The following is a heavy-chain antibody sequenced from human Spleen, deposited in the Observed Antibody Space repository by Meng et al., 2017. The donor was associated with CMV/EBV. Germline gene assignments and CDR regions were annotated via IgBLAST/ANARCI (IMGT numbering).Heavy chain of an antibody. V-gene: IGHV3-48*04. D-gene: IGHD2-2*01. CDR2: ISSSSSTI. CDR1: GFSFSSYG. CDR3: ARGGDCSSTSCYDVGNFDY. J-gene: IGHJ4*02. Sequence: GESLKISCAASGFSFSSYGMSWVRQAPGKGLEWVSYISSSSSTIYYADSVKGRFTISRDNAKNSLYLQMNSLRAEDTAVYYCARGGDCSSTSCYDVGNFDYWGQGTLVTVSS.